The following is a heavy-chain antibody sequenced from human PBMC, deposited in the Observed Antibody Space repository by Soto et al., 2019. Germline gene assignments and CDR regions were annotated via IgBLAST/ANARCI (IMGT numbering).Heavy chain of an antibody. V-gene: IGHV3-33*03. CDR1: GFTFSSNG. CDR2: IWYDGNKK. D-gene: IGHD2-8*01. Sequence: GGSLRLSCAASGFTFSSNGMHWVRQAPGKGLEWVADIWYDGNKKYYGDSVRGQFTISRDNSKNTLYLEMNSLRAEDTAVYYCVVDASGLLGYWGQGTQVTVSS. J-gene: IGHJ4*02. CDR3: VVDASGLLGY.